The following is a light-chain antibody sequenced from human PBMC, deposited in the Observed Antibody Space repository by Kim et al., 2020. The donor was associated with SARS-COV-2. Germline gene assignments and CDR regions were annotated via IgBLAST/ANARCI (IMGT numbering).Light chain of an antibody. CDR2: DAS. CDR3: QQYDNLPYT. J-gene: IGKJ2*01. V-gene: IGKV1-33*01. Sequence: DIQMTQSPSSLSASVGDRVTITCQASQDISNYLNWYQQKPGKAPKLLIYDASNLETGVPSRFSGSGSGTDFTFTISSLQPEDIATYYCQQYDNLPYTCGQGTKLEL. CDR1: QDISNY.